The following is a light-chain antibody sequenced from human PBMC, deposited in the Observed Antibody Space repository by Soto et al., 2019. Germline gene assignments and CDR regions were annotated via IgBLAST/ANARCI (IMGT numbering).Light chain of an antibody. CDR2: GAS. CDR3: QQYNNWPYT. V-gene: IGKV3-15*01. J-gene: IGKJ2*01. Sequence: EVLMTRSPATLSVSPGERATLSCRASQYISNNLAWYQQKPGQAPRFLIYGASTRATGIPTRFSGSGSGTEFTLTISSLQSEDFAVYYCQQYNNWPYTFGQGTKLDIK. CDR1: QYISNN.